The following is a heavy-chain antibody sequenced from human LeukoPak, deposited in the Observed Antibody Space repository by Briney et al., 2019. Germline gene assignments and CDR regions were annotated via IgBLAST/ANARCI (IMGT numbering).Heavy chain of an antibody. CDR2: ISGGGGIT. D-gene: IGHD6-19*01. J-gene: IGHJ4*02. CDR3: AKTTGYSSGWVDY. Sequence: PGGSLRLSCAASGFTVTSSAMSWVRQAPGKGLKWVSDISGGGGITYYADSVKGRFTISRDSSKNTLYLQMNSLRAEDTAIYYCAKTTGYSSGWVDYWDQGTPVTVSS. V-gene: IGHV3-23*01. CDR1: GFTVTSSA.